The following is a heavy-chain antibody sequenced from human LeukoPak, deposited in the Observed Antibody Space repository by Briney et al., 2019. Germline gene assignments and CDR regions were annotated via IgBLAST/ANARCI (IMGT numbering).Heavy chain of an antibody. V-gene: IGHV3-7*01. J-gene: IGHJ4*02. CDR3: ARGSGYSYGYDY. CDR2: IKQDGSEK. D-gene: IGHD5-18*01. CDR1: GFTFGDYA. Sequence: PGGSLRLSCTASGFTFGDYAMNWFRQAPGKGLEWVANIKQDGSEKYYVASVKGRFTISRDNAKNSLYLQMNSLRAEDTAVYYCARGSGYSYGYDYWGQGTLVTVSS.